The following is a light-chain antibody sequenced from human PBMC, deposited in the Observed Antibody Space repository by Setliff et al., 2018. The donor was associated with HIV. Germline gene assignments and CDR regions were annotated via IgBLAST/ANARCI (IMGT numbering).Light chain of an antibody. J-gene: IGLJ1*01. V-gene: IGLV2-23*02. CDR1: SSDVGGYNY. Sequence: ALTQPASVSGSPGQSITISCTGTSSDVGGYNYVSWYQQHPGKAPKLMIYDVSKRPSGVSNRFSGSKSGNTASLTISGLQAEDEADYYCCSYAGSSTYGFGTGTKGTVL. CDR2: DVS. CDR3: CSYAGSSTYG.